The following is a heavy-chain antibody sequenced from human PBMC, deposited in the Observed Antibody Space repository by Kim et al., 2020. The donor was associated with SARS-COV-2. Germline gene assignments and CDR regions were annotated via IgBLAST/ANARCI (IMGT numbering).Heavy chain of an antibody. CDR1: GFSFSDYD. D-gene: IGHD6-19*01. CDR2: ISNSGNTI. J-gene: IGHJ6*02. CDR3: ARDHKGIAVYYDGMDV. Sequence: GGSLRLSCAASGFSFSDYDLSWIRQAPGKGLEWVSNISNSGNTIYYADSVKGQFTISRDNAKNSLYLQMNSLRAEDTAVYYCARDHKGIAVYYDGMDVWGQGTTVTVSS. V-gene: IGHV3-11*04.